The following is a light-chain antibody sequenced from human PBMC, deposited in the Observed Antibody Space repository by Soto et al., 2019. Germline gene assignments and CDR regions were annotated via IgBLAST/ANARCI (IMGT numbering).Light chain of an antibody. J-gene: IGLJ2*01. Sequence: ALTQPASVSGSPGQSITISCTGTSSDVGGYNYVSWYQQHPGKAPKLMIYDVSNRPSGVSNRFSGSKSGNTASLTISGLQAECEADYYCSSYTSSSTLVFGGGTKLTVL. CDR2: DVS. V-gene: IGLV2-14*01. CDR1: SSDVGGYNY. CDR3: SSYTSSSTLV.